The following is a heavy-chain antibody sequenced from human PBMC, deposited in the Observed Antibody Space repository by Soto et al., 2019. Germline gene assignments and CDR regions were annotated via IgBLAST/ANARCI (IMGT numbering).Heavy chain of an antibody. CDR3: AREGSLTYYYYGMDV. V-gene: IGHV7-4-1*01. Sequence: ASVKVSGKASGYTFTSYAMNWVRQAPGQGLEWMGWINTNTGNPTYAQGFTGRFVFSLDTSVSTAYLQICSLKAEDTAVYYCAREGSLTYYYYGMDVWGQGTTVTVSS. J-gene: IGHJ6*02. CDR2: INTNTGNP. D-gene: IGHD2-15*01. CDR1: GYTFTSYA.